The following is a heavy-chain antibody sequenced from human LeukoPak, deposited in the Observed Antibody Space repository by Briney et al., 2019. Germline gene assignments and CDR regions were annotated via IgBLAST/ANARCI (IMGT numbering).Heavy chain of an antibody. J-gene: IGHJ4*02. CDR1: GFTFDASA. CDR2: ISWNSRSV. D-gene: IGHD3-22*01. Sequence: LPGGSLRLSCAASGFTFDASAMHWVRQPPGKGLEWVSGISWNSRSVAYADSVQGRFSVTRDNDKKTLYLQMNSLRDDDTAVYYCGKDYDSSDYRPGYYYGQPIDYWGQGALVTVSS. V-gene: IGHV3-9*01. CDR3: GKDYDSSDYRPGYYYGQPIDY.